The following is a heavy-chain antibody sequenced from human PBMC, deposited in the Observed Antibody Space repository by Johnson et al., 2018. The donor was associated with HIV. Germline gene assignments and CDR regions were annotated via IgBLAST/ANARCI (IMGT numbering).Heavy chain of an antibody. Sequence: QVQLVESGGGVVQPGKSLRLSCAASGLTFSDFAMHWVRQAPGKGLEWVAVTSYDGINKYYATSVKGRFSISRDNAENTLYLQMNSLRAEDTAVYYCARERDYYDSGGYWVDAFDIWGQGTMVTVSS. V-gene: IGHV3-30-3*01. CDR2: TSYDGINK. J-gene: IGHJ3*02. CDR3: ARERDYYDSGGYWVDAFDI. D-gene: IGHD3-22*01. CDR1: GLTFSDFA.